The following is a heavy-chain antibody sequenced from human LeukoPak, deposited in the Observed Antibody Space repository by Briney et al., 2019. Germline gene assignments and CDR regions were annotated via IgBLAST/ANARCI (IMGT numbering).Heavy chain of an antibody. CDR3: ARHSQTSYWYFDL. V-gene: IGHV4-30-2*01. Sequence: SQTLSLTCTVSGGSISSGGYYWSWIRQPPGKGLEWIGYIYHSGSTYYNPSLKSRVTISVDRSKNQFSLKLSSVTAADTAVYYCARHSQTSYWYFDLWGRGTLVTVSS. CDR2: IYHSGST. J-gene: IGHJ2*01. CDR1: GGSISSGGYY.